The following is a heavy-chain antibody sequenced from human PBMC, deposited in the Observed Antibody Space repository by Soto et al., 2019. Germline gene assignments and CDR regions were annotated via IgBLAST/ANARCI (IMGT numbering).Heavy chain of an antibody. CDR3: ARGDILRGGYGTDV. V-gene: IGHV1-8*01. CDR2: MNPNSGDT. Sequence: QVQLVQSGAEVKKPGASVKVSCKASGYTLTTYDINWVRQATGQGLEWMGWMNPNSGDTVYAQKFQARVTMTRDTSISTAYMELSSLRSEDTAVYYCARGDILRGGYGTDVWGQGTTVTVSS. CDR1: GYTLTTYD. D-gene: IGHD3-10*01. J-gene: IGHJ6*02.